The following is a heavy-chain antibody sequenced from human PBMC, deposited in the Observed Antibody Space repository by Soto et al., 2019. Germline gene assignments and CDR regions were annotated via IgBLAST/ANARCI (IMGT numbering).Heavy chain of an antibody. Sequence: QVQLVESGGGVVQPGRSLRLSCAASGFSIRSSGLHWVRQAPGKGLEWLAVMWYDASNRFYADAVKGRFTVSRDISNNTLYLQMNSLRAEDTAVYYCARDRGAGWYGGFETWGQGTLVTVSP. CDR3: ARDRGAGWYGGFET. CDR1: GFSIRSSG. D-gene: IGHD6-19*01. V-gene: IGHV3-33*01. J-gene: IGHJ3*02. CDR2: MWYDASNR.